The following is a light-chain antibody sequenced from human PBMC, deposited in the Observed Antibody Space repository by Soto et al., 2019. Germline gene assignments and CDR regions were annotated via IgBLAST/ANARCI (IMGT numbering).Light chain of an antibody. V-gene: IGKV3-20*01. J-gene: IGKJ1*01. CDR2: GAS. Sequence: EIVLTQSSGTLSLSPGERATLSCRASQSVSSSYLAWYQQKPGQAPRLLIYGASSRATGIPDRFSGSGSGTDFTLTISRLEPEDFEVYYCQQYGRSLTFGQGTKVDIK. CDR3: QQYGRSLT. CDR1: QSVSSSY.